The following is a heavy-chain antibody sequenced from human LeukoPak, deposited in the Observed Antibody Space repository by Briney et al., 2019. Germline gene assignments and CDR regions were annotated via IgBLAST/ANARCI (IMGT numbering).Heavy chain of an antibody. Sequence: GGSLRLSCAASGFTFSSYAMSWVRQAPGKGLEWVSAISGSGGSTYYADSVKGRFTISRDNSKNTQYLQMNSLRAEDTAVYYCAKVTGYRSYYYYYGMDVWGQGTTVTASS. V-gene: IGHV3-23*01. CDR1: GFTFSSYA. J-gene: IGHJ6*02. CDR2: ISGSGGST. CDR3: AKVTGYRSYYYYYGMDV. D-gene: IGHD3-9*01.